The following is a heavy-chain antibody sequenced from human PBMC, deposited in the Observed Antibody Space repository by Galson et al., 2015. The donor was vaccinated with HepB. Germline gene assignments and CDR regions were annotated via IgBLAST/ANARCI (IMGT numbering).Heavy chain of an antibody. V-gene: IGHV1-18*04. D-gene: IGHD3-3*01. J-gene: IGHJ4*02. CDR2: ISAYNGNT. Sequence: SVKVSCKASGYTFTSYYMHWVRQAPGQGLEWMGWISAYNGNTNYAQKLQGRVTMTTDTSTSTAYMELRSLRSDDTAVYYCARDRRSGYFDYWGQGTLVTVSS. CDR1: GYTFTSYY. CDR3: ARDRRSGYFDY.